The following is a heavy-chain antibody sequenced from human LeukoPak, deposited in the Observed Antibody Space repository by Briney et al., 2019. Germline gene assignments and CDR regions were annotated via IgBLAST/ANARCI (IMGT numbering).Heavy chain of an antibody. CDR1: GFTFSRYS. Sequence: GGSLRFSCTASGFTFSRYSMNWVRQAPGKGLEWISYISSSSSTIYYADSVKGRLTVSRDNAKNSLYLQMNSLRAEDTAIYYCARDRDLSYYYMDVWGKGTTVTVSS. J-gene: IGHJ6*03. CDR3: ARDRDLSYYYMDV. CDR2: ISSSSSTI. V-gene: IGHV3-48*01.